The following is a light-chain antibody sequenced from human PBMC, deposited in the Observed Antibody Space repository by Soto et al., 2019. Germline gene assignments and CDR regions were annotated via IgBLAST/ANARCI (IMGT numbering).Light chain of an antibody. Sequence: EIVMTQSPATLSVSPGERVTLSCRARQSVGSNLAWYQQKPGQAPRLLIYDASNRATGIPARFSGSGSGTDFTLTISRLEPEDFAVYYCQQYGSSPWTFGQGTKVDIK. CDR3: QQYGSSPWT. CDR1: QSVGSN. J-gene: IGKJ1*01. V-gene: IGKV3-20*01. CDR2: DAS.